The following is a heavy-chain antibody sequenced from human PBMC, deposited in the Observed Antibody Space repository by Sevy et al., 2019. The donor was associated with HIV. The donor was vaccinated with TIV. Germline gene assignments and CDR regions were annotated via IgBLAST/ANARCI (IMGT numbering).Heavy chain of an antibody. CDR1: GFTFSNYW. Sequence: GGSLRLSCAASGFTFSNYWMSWVRQAPGKGLECVANINQDGSEKYYLDSVKGGFIVSRDNAKNSLYLQMNSLRAEDSAVYYCAREQITVSKPDYFDSWGQGTLVTVSS. D-gene: IGHD1-20*01. J-gene: IGHJ4*02. V-gene: IGHV3-7*01. CDR3: AREQITVSKPDYFDS. CDR2: INQDGSEK.